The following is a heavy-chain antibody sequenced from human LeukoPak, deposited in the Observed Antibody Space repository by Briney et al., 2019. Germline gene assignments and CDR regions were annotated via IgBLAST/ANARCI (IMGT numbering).Heavy chain of an antibody. CDR2: FISMLGVA. D-gene: IGHD6-19*01. V-gene: IGHV1-69*02. J-gene: IGHJ5*02. CDR1: GGTFSSYN. Sequence: PWASAKVSCKASGGTFSSYNINWVRQAPGQGLEWVGSFISMLGVANYAQKFQGRVTITADKSTTTAYMELSSLRSEDTALYYCATTPNRPDIGLAGYFSNWFDPWGQGTLVTVSS. CDR3: ATTPNRPDIGLAGYFSNWFDP.